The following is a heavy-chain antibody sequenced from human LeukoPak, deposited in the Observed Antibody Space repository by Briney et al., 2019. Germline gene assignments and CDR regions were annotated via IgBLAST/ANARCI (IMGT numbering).Heavy chain of an antibody. J-gene: IGHJ3*02. Sequence: GESLKISCKPSGYSFATYWIAWVRQMPGKGLEWMGIIYPGDSDTRYSPSFQGQVTISADKSISTAYLHWSSLKASDTAMYYCARPHTAGSSFAAFDIWGQGTMVIVSS. CDR3: ARPHTAGSSFAAFDI. D-gene: IGHD2-8*02. CDR1: GYSFATYW. CDR2: IYPGDSDT. V-gene: IGHV5-51*01.